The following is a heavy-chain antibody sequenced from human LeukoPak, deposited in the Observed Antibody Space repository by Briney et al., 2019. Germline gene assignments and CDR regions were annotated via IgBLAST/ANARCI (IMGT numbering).Heavy chain of an antibody. CDR2: IYYTGST. Sequence: KAAETLSLTCTVSGGSISSYYWSWIRQPPGKGLEWIGYIYYTGSTNYNPSLKSRVSTSVDTSKNQFSLRLSSVTAADTAVYYCARARYVNSFYAFDIWGQGTLVTVSS. CDR3: ARARYVNSFYAFDI. V-gene: IGHV4-59*08. J-gene: IGHJ3*02. CDR1: GGSISSYY. D-gene: IGHD3-9*01.